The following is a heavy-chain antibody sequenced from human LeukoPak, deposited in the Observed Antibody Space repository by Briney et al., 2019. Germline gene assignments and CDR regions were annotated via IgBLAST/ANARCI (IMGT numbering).Heavy chain of an antibody. CDR3: ARAAYSSTWYSRYFDL. CDR2: IGTAGEI. J-gene: IGHJ2*01. D-gene: IGHD6-13*01. Sequence: GGSLRLSCAASGFAFRSYDMHWVRQATGKGLEWVSGIGTAGEIYYPGSVKGRFTISRENAKNSLYLQMNSLRAGDTAVYYCARAAYSSTWYSRYFDLWGRGTLVTVSS. CDR1: GFAFRSYD. V-gene: IGHV3-13*01.